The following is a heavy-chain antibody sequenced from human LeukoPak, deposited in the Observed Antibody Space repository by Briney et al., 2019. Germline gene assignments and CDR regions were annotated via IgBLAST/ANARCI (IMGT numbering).Heavy chain of an antibody. CDR2: VYDSGST. CDR3: YGSGI. V-gene: IGHV4-59*08. D-gene: IGHD3-10*01. Sequence: SETLSLTCTVSGGSISSYYWSWIRQPPGKGLEWIGYVYDSGSTNYNPSLKSRVTISVDTSRNQFSLKLSSVTAADTAVYYCYGSGIWGQGTLVTVSS. J-gene: IGHJ4*02. CDR1: GGSISSYY.